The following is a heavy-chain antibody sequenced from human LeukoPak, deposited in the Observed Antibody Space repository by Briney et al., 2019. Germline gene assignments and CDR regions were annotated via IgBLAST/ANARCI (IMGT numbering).Heavy chain of an antibody. V-gene: IGHV4-4*07. CDR3: ARVVAAAGKGFWFDP. CDR2: IYTSGST. D-gene: IGHD6-13*01. CDR1: GGSISSYY. J-gene: IGHJ5*02. Sequence: SETLSLTCTVSGGSISSYYWSWIRQPAGKGLEWIGRIYTSGSTNYNPSLKGRVTMSVDTSKNQFSLKLSSVTAADTAVYYCARVVAAAGKGFWFDPWGQGTLVTVSS.